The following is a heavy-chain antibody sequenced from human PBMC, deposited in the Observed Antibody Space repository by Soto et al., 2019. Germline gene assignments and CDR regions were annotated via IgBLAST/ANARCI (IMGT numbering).Heavy chain of an antibody. CDR1: GYTFTNYA. D-gene: IGHD2-2*01. CDR2: INAGNGNT. CDR3: ARGHLAVVPVDSWHYYMDV. Sequence: QVQLVQSGAEVEKPGASVKVSCKASGYTFTNYAVHWVRQAPGQRLEWMGWINAGNGNTRYSKKFKGRVFITRDTSASTAYIKLSNLTSEDTATYFCARGHLAVVPVDSWHYYMDVWGKGTTIIVSS. V-gene: IGHV1-3*01. J-gene: IGHJ6*03.